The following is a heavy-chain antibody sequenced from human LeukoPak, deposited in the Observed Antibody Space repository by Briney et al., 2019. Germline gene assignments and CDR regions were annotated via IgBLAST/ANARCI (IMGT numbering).Heavy chain of an antibody. J-gene: IGHJ6*02. CDR2: INSDGSST. CDR1: GFTFSNYW. V-gene: IGHV3-74*01. D-gene: IGHD3-10*01. CDR3: ARDYGRSRDYGMDV. Sequence: GGSLRLSCAASGFTFSNYWMHWVRQAPGKGLVWVSRINSDGSSTSYADSVKGRFTISRDNAKNTLYLQMNSLRVEDTAVYYCARDYGRSRDYGMDVWDPGTTVTVSS.